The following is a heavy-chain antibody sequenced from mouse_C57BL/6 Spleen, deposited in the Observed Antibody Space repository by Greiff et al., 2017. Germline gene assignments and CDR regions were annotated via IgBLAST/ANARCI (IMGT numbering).Heavy chain of an antibody. CDR3: ARQDYSSYGFDY. V-gene: IGHV5-6*01. D-gene: IGHD2-5*01. Sequence: EVHLVESGGDLVKPGGSLKLSCAASGFTFSSYGMSWVRQTPDKRLEWVATISSGGSYTYYPDSVKGRFTISRDNAKNTLYLQMSSLKSEDTAMYYCARQDYSSYGFDYWGQGTTLTVSS. CDR2: ISSGGSYT. J-gene: IGHJ2*01. CDR1: GFTFSSYG.